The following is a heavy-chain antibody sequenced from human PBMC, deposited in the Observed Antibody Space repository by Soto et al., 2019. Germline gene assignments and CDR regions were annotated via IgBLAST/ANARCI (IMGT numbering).Heavy chain of an antibody. CDR3: SRSGETYYDFWSGYYEWGVVDY. CDR2: ISAYNGNT. J-gene: IGHJ4*02. Sequence: ASVKVSCKASGYTFTSYGISWVRQAPGQGLEWKGWISAYNGNTNYAQKFQGRVTMTRDTSTSTVYMELSSLRSEDTAVYYCSRSGETYYDFWSGYYEWGVVDYWGQGTLVTVSS. D-gene: IGHD3-3*01. V-gene: IGHV1-18*01. CDR1: GYTFTSYG.